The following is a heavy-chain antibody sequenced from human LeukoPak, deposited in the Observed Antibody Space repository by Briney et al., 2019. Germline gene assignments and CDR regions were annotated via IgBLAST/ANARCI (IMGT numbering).Heavy chain of an antibody. CDR3: ARDSRIAVAGYYYYYGMDV. J-gene: IGHJ6*02. CDR2: IYYGGST. D-gene: IGHD6-19*01. CDR1: GGSISSYY. Sequence: SETLSLTCTVSGGSISSYYWSWIRQPPGKGLEWIGYIYYGGSTNYNPSLKSRVTISVDTSKNQFSLKLSSVTAAGTAVYYCARDSRIAVAGYYYYYGMDVWGQGTTVTVSS. V-gene: IGHV4-59*01.